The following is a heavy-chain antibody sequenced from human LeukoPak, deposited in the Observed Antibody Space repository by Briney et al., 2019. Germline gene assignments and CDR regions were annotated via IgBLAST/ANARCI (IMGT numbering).Heavy chain of an antibody. V-gene: IGHV3-9*01. J-gene: IGHJ6*02. CDR1: GFTFDDYA. D-gene: IGHD6-13*01. CDR3: AKGWQQLAPIYGMDV. Sequence: PGRSLRLSCAASGFTFDDYAMHWVRQAPGKGLEWVSGISWNSGSIGYADSVKGRFTISRDNAKNSLYLQMNSLSAEDTALYYCAKGWQQLAPIYGMDVWGQGTTVTVSS. CDR2: ISWNSGSI.